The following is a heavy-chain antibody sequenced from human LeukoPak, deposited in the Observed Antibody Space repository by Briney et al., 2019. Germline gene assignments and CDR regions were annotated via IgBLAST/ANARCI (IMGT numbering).Heavy chain of an antibody. CDR2: ISSSGSTV. Sequence: PGGSLRLSCAASGFTFSDYYMSWIRQAPGKGLERVSYISSSGSTVYYADSVKGRFTISRDNTKNSLYLQMNSLRAEDTAVYHCAKDRQTAMVNDYWGQGTLVTVSS. J-gene: IGHJ4*02. CDR3: AKDRQTAMVNDY. V-gene: IGHV3-11*01. CDR1: GFTFSDYY. D-gene: IGHD5-18*01.